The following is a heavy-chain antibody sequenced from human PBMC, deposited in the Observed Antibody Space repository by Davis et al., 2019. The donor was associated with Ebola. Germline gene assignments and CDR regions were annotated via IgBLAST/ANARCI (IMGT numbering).Heavy chain of an antibody. CDR1: QFTFSSYE. D-gene: IGHD2-21*01. CDR3: AREAPFCGGDCLDY. V-gene: IGHV3-48*03. Sequence: PGGPLRLSSAASQFTFSSYEMNWVRQAPGKGLEWVSYIDSSSSTTYYADSVKGRFTISRDNAKKSLFLQMNSLTAEDTALYYCAREAPFCGGDCLDYWGQGTLVTVSS. CDR2: IDSSSSTT. J-gene: IGHJ4*02.